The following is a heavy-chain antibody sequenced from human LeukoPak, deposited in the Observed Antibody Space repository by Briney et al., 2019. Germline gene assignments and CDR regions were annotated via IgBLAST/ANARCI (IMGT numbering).Heavy chain of an antibody. D-gene: IGHD2-15*01. CDR2: IYHSGST. V-gene: IGHV4-38-2*01. J-gene: IGHJ3*02. CDR3: ARILGTYCSGGSCPDAFDT. Sequence: SETLSLTCAVSGYSISSGYYWGWIRQPPGKGLDWIGNIYHSGSTYYNPSLKSRVTISVDTSRNQFSLKLSSVTAADTAVYYCARILGTYCSGGSCPDAFDTWGQGTMVTVSS. CDR1: GYSISSGYY.